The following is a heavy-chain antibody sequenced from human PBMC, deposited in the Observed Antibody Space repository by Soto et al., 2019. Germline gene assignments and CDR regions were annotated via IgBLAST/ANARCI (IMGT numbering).Heavy chain of an antibody. CDR2: ISSSSSYI. J-gene: IGHJ4*02. CDR1: GFTFSSYS. D-gene: IGHD1-26*01. CDR3: ARDRVVDSGSYYPDY. V-gene: IGHV3-21*01. Sequence: GGSLRLSCAASGFTFSSYSMNWVRQAPGKGLEWVSSISSSSSYIYYADSVKGRFTISRDNAKNSLYLQMNSLRAEDTAVYYCARDRVVDSGSYYPDYWGQGTLVTVSS.